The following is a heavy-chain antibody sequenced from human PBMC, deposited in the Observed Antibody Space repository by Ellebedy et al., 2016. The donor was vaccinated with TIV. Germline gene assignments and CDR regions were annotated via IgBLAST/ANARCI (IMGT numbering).Heavy chain of an antibody. CDR1: GFTFDDYA. CDR3: ARVRCSSTSCRSGHGMDV. D-gene: IGHD2-2*01. J-gene: IGHJ6*02. Sequence: SLKISXAASGFTFDDYAMHWVRQAPGKGLEWVSGISWNSGSIGYADSVKGRFTISRDNAKNSLYLQMNSLRAEDTAVYYCARVRCSSTSCRSGHGMDVWGQGTTVTVSS. CDR2: ISWNSGSI. V-gene: IGHV3-9*01.